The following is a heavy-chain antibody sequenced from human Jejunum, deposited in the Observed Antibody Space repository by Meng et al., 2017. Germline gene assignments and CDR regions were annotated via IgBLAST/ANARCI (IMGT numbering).Heavy chain of an antibody. CDR1: GGTFSTSA. D-gene: IGHD2-15*01. Sequence: SVKVSCKASGGTFSTSAISWVRQAPGQGLEWMGSIIPIFGTPNYAQKFQGRLTVAADGSTSTAYMELSSLRSEDTAVYCCANYCGGGRCLVPDYYYYAMDVWGQGNTVTVCS. CDR2: IIPIFGTP. J-gene: IGHJ6*02. CDR3: ANYCGGGRCLVPDYYYYAMDV. V-gene: IGHV1-69*13.